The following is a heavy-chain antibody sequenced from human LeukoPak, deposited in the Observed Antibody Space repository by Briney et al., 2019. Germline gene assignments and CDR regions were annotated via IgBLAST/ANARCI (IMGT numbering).Heavy chain of an antibody. CDR3: ARDPGYSYGYPFDY. D-gene: IGHD5-18*01. J-gene: IGHJ4*02. CDR1: GYSISSGYY. Sequence: SETLSLTCTVSGYSISSGYYWGWIRQPPGKGLEWIGSIYHSGSTYYNPSLKSRVTISVDTSKNQFSLKLSSVTAADTAVYYCARDPGYSYGYPFDYWGQGTLVTVS. V-gene: IGHV4-38-2*02. CDR2: IYHSGST.